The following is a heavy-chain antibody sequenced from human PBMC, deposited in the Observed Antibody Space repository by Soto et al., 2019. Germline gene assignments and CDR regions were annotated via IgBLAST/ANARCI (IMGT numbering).Heavy chain of an antibody. D-gene: IGHD3-16*01. V-gene: IGHV3-74*03. Sequence: EVHLVESGGGLVQPGGSLRLSCAASGFTFTDYWIHWVRQSPGKGLVWVSHIHSDGATTTYADSVKGRFTISRDNARNTVSLQMNGLRAEDTAVYYCARGGIGSFDYWGQGALVSASS. J-gene: IGHJ4*02. CDR2: IHSDGATT. CDR3: ARGGIGSFDY. CDR1: GFTFTDYW.